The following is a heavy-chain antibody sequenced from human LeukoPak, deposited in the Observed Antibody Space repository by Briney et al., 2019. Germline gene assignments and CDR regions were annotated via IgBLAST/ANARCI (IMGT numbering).Heavy chain of an antibody. J-gene: IGHJ4*02. Sequence: GGSLRLSCAASGFTFSSYGMHWVRQAPGKGLEWVAVIWYDGSKKYHADSVKGRFTISRDNSKNTLYLQMNSLRAEDTAVYYCAKLPGYSGYDWEFWGQGTLVTVSS. V-gene: IGHV3-33*06. CDR1: GFTFSSYG. CDR2: IWYDGSKK. CDR3: AKLPGYSGYDWEF. D-gene: IGHD5-12*01.